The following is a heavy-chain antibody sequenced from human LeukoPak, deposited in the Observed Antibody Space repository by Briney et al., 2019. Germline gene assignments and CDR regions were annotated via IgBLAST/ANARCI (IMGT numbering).Heavy chain of an antibody. CDR1: GFTFSSYW. J-gene: IGHJ4*02. V-gene: IGHV3-7*01. CDR2: IKQDGSER. D-gene: IGHD3-10*01. CDR3: ARAPGGRTYFDY. Sequence: GGSLRLSCAASGFTFSSYWMSWVRQAPGRGLEWVANIKQDGSERYYVDSVKGRFTISRDNAKNSLYLQMNSLRAEDTAVYYCARAPGGRTYFDYWGQGTLVTVSS.